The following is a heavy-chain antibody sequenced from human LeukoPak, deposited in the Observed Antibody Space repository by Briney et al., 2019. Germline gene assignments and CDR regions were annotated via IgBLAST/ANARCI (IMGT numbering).Heavy chain of an antibody. CDR2: IRYDGSNK. Sequence: GGSLRLSCAASGFTFSSYGMHWVRQAPGKGLERVAFIRYDGSNKYYADSVKGRFTISRDNSKNTLYLQMNSLRAEDTAVYYCAKDYNYDSSGYTKRGAFDIWVQGTMVTVSS. CDR1: GFTFSSYG. J-gene: IGHJ3*02. V-gene: IGHV3-30*02. CDR3: AKDYNYDSSGYTKRGAFDI. D-gene: IGHD3-22*01.